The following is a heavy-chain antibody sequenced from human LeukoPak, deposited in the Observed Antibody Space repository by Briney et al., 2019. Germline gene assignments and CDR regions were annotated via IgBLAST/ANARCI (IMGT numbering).Heavy chain of an antibody. V-gene: IGHV3-20*04. Sequence: PGGSLRLSCAASGFTFDDYGMSWVRQAPGKGLEWVSGINWNGGRTGYADSVKGRFTISRDNAKRSLYVQMNSLRAEDTALYYCAREYYGSCSYYNVGYWGQGTLVTVSS. CDR3: AREYYGSCSYYNVGY. CDR2: INWNGGRT. CDR1: GFTFDDYG. J-gene: IGHJ4*02. D-gene: IGHD3-10*01.